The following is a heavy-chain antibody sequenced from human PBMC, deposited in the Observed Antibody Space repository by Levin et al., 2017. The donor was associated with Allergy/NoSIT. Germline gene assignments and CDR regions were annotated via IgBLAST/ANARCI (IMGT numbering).Heavy chain of an antibody. Sequence: GGSLRLSCAASGFIFSSYAMTWVRQAPGKGLEWVSSIGTDGGTYYADSVRGRFTISRDNSKNSLNLRMDSLRADDTAVYRCAKGGIGEAGALDYWGQGTLVTVSS. CDR3: AKGGIGEAGALDY. D-gene: IGHD3-16*01. CDR2: IGTDGGT. CDR1: GFIFSSYA. V-gene: IGHV3-23*01. J-gene: IGHJ4*02.